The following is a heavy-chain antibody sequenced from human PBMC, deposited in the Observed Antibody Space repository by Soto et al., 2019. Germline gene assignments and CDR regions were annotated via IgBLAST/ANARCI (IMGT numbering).Heavy chain of an antibody. CDR1: GFTFSYYY. D-gene: IGHD2-2*01. V-gene: IGHV3-11*06. Sequence: GGSLRLSCAASGFTFSYYYMSWIRQAPGKGLEWVSYISSSSSYTNYADSVKGRFTISRDNAKNSLYLQMNSLRAEDTAVYYCARDAGYCSSTSCPGYYGMDVWGQGTTVTVSS. J-gene: IGHJ6*02. CDR3: ARDAGYCSSTSCPGYYGMDV. CDR2: ISSSSSYT.